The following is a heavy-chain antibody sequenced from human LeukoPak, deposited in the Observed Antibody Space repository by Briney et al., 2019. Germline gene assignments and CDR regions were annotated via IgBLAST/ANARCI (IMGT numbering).Heavy chain of an antibody. V-gene: IGHV1-18*01. Sequence: VASVKVSCKASGYTFTSYGISWVRQAPGQGLEWMGWISAYNGNTNYAQKLQGRVTMTTDTSTSTAYMELRSLRSDDTAVYYCAYGSGSYYNSDNWFDPWGQGTLVTVSS. J-gene: IGHJ5*02. CDR2: ISAYNGNT. CDR1: GYTFTSYG. D-gene: IGHD3-10*01. CDR3: AYGSGSYYNSDNWFDP.